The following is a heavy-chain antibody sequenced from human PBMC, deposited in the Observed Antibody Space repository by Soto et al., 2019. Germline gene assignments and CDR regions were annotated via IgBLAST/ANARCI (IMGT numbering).Heavy chain of an antibody. J-gene: IGHJ4*02. CDR2: ISGSGGST. Sequence: PGGSLRLSCAASGFTFSSYAMSWVRQAPGKGLEWVSAISGSGGSTYYADSVKGRFTISRDNSKNTLYLQMNSLRAEDTAVYYCAKDWGARITIFGVVINNWGQGTLVTVSS. CDR1: GFTFSSYA. CDR3: AKDWGARITIFGVVINN. V-gene: IGHV3-23*01. D-gene: IGHD3-3*01.